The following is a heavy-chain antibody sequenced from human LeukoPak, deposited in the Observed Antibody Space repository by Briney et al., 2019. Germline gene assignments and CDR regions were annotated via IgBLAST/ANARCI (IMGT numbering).Heavy chain of an antibody. CDR3: ARLRGYGGPARMDV. Sequence: DPSETLSLTCAVYGGSFSGYYWSWIRQPPGKGLEWIGEINHSGSTNYNPSLKSRVTISVDTSKNQFSLKLSSVTAADTAVYYCARLRGYGGPARMDVWGKGTTVTISS. CDR2: INHSGST. J-gene: IGHJ6*03. V-gene: IGHV4-34*01. D-gene: IGHD4-23*01. CDR1: GGSFSGYY.